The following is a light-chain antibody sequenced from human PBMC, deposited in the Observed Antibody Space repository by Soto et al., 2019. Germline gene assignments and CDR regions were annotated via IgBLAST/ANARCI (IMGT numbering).Light chain of an antibody. J-gene: IGKJ4*01. CDR1: QGVSTW. V-gene: IGKV1D-12*01. CDR3: QQTTTFPLT. CDR2: TAS. Sequence: DIQMTQSPSSVSASVGDRVTITCRASQGVSTWLAWYQQKPGKTPNLLIYTASSLQSGVPSRFSGSGSGTDFTLTISSLQPADFATYYCQQTTTFPLTFGGGTKVEI.